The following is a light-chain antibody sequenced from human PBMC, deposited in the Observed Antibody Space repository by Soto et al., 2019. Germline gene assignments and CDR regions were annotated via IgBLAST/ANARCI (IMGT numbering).Light chain of an antibody. Sequence: QSALTQPRSVSGSPGQSVTISCTGTNSDVGNYNYVAWYRQHPGKAPKLMIYDVAQRPSGVPDRFSGSKSGNTASLAISGLQAEDEADYYCCSYAGSYTWVFGGGTKVTVL. CDR3: CSYAGSYTWV. J-gene: IGLJ3*02. CDR1: NSDVGNYNY. V-gene: IGLV2-11*01. CDR2: DVA.